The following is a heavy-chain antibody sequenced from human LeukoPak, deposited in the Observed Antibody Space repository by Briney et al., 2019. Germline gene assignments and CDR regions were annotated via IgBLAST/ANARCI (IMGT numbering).Heavy chain of an antibody. CDR2: IIPIFGTA. J-gene: IGHJ4*02. V-gene: IGHV1-69*13. CDR1: GYTFTSYA. D-gene: IGHD2-15*01. Sequence: ASVKVSCKASGYTFTSYAMNWVRQAPGQGLEWMGGIIPIFGTANYAQKFQGRVTITADESTSTAYMELSSLRSEDTAVYYCARDRPQYCSGGSCSRGFDYWGQGTLVTVSS. CDR3: ARDRPQYCSGGSCSRGFDY.